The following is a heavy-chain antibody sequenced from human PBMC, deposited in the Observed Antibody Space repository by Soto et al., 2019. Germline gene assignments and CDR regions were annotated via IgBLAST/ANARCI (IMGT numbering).Heavy chain of an antibody. CDR2: FNPNGGYT. V-gene: IGHV1-46*03. J-gene: IGHJ4*02. CDR3: AITRYFGSFGGY. D-gene: IGHD3-9*01. CDR1: GYTFTSYF. Sequence: QVQLVQSGAEVTKPGASVKVSCKASGYTFTSYFMHWVRQAPEQGLEWMGIFNPNGGYTTYAQKFQGRVTMTRDTSTSTVYMELSSLRSEDTAVYYCAITRYFGSFGGYWGQGTLVTVSS.